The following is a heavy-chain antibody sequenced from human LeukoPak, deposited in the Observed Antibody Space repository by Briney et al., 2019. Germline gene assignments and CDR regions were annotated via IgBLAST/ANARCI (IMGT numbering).Heavy chain of an antibody. J-gene: IGHJ4*02. V-gene: IGHV3-30*01. D-gene: IGHD6-13*01. Sequence: PGVSLRLSCAASGFTFSSYAMHWVRQAPGKGLEWVAVISYDGSNKYYADSVKGRFTISRDNSKNTLYLQMNGLRAEDTAVYYCARELAALDYWGQGTLVTVSS. CDR2: ISYDGSNK. CDR1: GFTFSSYA. CDR3: ARELAALDY.